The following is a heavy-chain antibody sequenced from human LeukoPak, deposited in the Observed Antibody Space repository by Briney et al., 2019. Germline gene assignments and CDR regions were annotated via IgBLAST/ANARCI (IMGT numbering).Heavy chain of an antibody. J-gene: IGHJ4*02. V-gene: IGHV1-18*01. Sequence: ASVKVSCKASGYTFTSYGISWARQAPGQGFEWMGWISAYNGNTNYEQKYQDRVTMTTDTSTSTAYMELRSLTSDDTAVYYCARDFSSVLGSSRYRPFDYWGQGTLVTVSS. CDR3: ARDFSSVLGSSRYRPFDY. CDR1: GYTFTSYG. D-gene: IGHD6-13*01. CDR2: ISAYNGNT.